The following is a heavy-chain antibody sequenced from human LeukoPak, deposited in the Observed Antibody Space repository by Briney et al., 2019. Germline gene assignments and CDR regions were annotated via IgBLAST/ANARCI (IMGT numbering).Heavy chain of an antibody. CDR1: EDSVSSLSAA. CDR3: ARARLHHNYGSGTNFVY. J-gene: IGHJ4*02. Sequence: SQTLSLTCAISEDSVSSLSAAWNWIRQSPSRGVEWLGRTYYRSNWSNDYAVSVTSRITINPDTSKNQFSLQLNSVTPEDTAVYYCARARLHHNYGSGTNFVYWGQGSLVTVSS. D-gene: IGHD3-10*01. CDR2: TYYRSNWSN. V-gene: IGHV6-1*01.